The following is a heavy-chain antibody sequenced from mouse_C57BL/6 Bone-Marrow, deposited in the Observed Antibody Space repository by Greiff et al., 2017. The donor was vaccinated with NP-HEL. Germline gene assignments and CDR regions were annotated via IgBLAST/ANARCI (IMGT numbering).Heavy chain of an antibody. Sequence: EVKLMESGGGLVKPGGSLKLSCAASGFTFSDYGMHWVRQAPEKGLEWVAYISSGSSTIYYADTVKGRFTISRDNAKNTLFLQMTSLRSEDTAMYYCARAGWYFDYWGQGTTLTVSS. CDR1: GFTFSDYG. CDR2: ISSGSSTI. J-gene: IGHJ2*01. V-gene: IGHV5-17*01. D-gene: IGHD1-1*02. CDR3: ARAGWYFDY.